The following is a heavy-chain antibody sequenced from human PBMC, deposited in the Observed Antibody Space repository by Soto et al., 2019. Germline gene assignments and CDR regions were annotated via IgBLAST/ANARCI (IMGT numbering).Heavy chain of an antibody. V-gene: IGHV1-24*01. CDR2: FDPEDGET. CDR1: GYTLTELS. D-gene: IGHD2-2*01. CDR3: ATAVPAANVNYYYYGMDV. Sequence: ASVKVSCKVSGYTLTELSMHWVRQAPGKGLEWMGGFDPEDGETIYAQKFQGRVTMTEDTSTDTAYMELSSLRSEDTAVYYCATAVPAANVNYYYYGMDVWGQGTTVTVSS. J-gene: IGHJ6*02.